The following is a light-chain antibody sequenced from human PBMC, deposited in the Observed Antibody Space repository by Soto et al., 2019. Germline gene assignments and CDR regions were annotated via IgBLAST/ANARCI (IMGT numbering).Light chain of an antibody. V-gene: IGLV1-44*01. Sequence: NIGSNTVSWYQHLPGTAPQLLIYSDTQRASGVADRFSGSKSGTSASLAISGLQSDDEADYYCAAWDDRLNGALFGTGTKVTVL. CDR2: SDT. J-gene: IGLJ1*01. CDR3: AAWDDRLNGAL. CDR1: NIGSNT.